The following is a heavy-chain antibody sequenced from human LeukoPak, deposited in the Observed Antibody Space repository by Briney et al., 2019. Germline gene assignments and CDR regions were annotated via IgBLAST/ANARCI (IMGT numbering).Heavy chain of an antibody. V-gene: IGHV1-69*05. J-gene: IGHJ4*02. CDR1: GGTFSSYA. Sequence: SVKVSCKASGGTFSSYAISWVRQAPGQGLEWMGRIIPIFGTANYAQKFQGRVTITTDESTSTAYMELSSLRSEDTAVYYCARGDFTGLSPGDYWGQGTLVTVSS. CDR2: IIPIFGTA. D-gene: IGHD1-1*01. CDR3: ARGDFTGLSPGDY.